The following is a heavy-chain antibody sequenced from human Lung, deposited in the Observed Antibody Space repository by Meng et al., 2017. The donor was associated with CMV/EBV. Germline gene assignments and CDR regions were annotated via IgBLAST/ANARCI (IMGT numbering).Heavy chain of an antibody. CDR2: VGGCDGDT. V-gene: IGHV1-18*01. Sequence: SVKVSXKASGYTFSRYGISWVRQAPGQGLEWLGWVGGCDGDTNYALEFRGRVTMTTDTVTNTAYMEMRSLTSDDTAVYYCARDWECLDRSDVFDIWGQGXMVTVSS. CDR3: ARDWECLDRSDVFDI. J-gene: IGHJ3*02. D-gene: IGHD3-9*01. CDR1: GYTFSRYG.